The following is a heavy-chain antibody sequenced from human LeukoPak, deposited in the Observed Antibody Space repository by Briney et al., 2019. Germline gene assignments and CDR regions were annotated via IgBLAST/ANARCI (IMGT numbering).Heavy chain of an antibody. CDR3: AKQLGYCSDGSCYFPY. Sequence: GGSLRLSCAASGFTFSSSSISWVRQAPGKGLEWVSAITDAVGSTHYADSVQGRFTISRDNSKSTLCLQMNSLRAEDTAVYYCAKQLGYCSDGSCYFPYWGQGTLVTVSS. CDR2: ITDAVGST. V-gene: IGHV3-23*01. D-gene: IGHD2-15*01. CDR1: GFTFSSSS. J-gene: IGHJ4*02.